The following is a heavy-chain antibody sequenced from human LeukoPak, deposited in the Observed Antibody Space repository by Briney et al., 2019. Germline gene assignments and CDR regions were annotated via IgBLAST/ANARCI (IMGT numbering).Heavy chain of an antibody. CDR1: GGSISSSYYY. CDR2: ISSLGSTI. J-gene: IGHJ4*02. CDR3: ARGEQEMATMSIDY. Sequence: LSLTCTVSGGSISSSYYYWGWIRQAPGKGLEWVSYISSLGSTIYYADSVKGRFTISRDNAKNSLYLQMDSLRAEDTAVYFCARGEQEMATMSIDYWGQGALVTVSS. V-gene: IGHV3-11*04. D-gene: IGHD5-24*01.